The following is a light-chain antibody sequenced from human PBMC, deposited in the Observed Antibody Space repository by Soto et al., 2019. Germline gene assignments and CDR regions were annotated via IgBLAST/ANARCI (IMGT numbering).Light chain of an antibody. CDR3: QQXSNWPWT. CDR1: QSVSSY. Sequence: EIVLTQSPATLSLSPGERATLSCRASQSVSSYLAWYQQKPGQAPRLLIYDASNRATGIPARFXGSGXGTXXXXXXXXXEPXDFAXXYCQQXSNWPWTFGQGTKVEXX. J-gene: IGKJ1*01. V-gene: IGKV3-11*01. CDR2: DAS.